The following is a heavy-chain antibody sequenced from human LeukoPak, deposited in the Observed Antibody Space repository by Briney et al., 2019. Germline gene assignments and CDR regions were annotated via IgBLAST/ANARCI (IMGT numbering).Heavy chain of an antibody. V-gene: IGHV3-21*01. CDR3: ARDLYRIVVVPHYFDY. CDR2: ISTTSSYI. Sequence: PGGSLRLSCAASGFTFDDYAMHWVRQAPGKGLEWVSSISTTSSYIYYADSVKGRFTISRDNAKNSLYLQMNSLRAEDTAVYYCARDLYRIVVVPHYFDYWGQGTLVTVSS. CDR1: GFTFDDYA. J-gene: IGHJ4*02. D-gene: IGHD3-22*01.